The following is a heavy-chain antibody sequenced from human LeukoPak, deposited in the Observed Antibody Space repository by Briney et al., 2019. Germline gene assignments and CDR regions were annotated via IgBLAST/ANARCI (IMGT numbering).Heavy chain of an antibody. J-gene: IGHJ4*02. V-gene: IGHV5-51*01. CDR1: GYNFTNYW. Sequence: GESLKISCKASGYNFTNYWIGWVRQMPGKGLEWMGIIYPGESDTRYSPSFQGQVTISADKSISTAYLQWSSLKASDTAMYYCARETYYYGSGTHGGGSYYFDYWGQGTLVTVSS. CDR3: ARETYYYGSGTHGGGSYYFDY. CDR2: IYPGESDT. D-gene: IGHD3-10*01.